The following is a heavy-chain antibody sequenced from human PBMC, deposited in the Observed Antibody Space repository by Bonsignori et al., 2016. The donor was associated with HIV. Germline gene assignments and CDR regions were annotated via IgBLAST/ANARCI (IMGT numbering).Heavy chain of an antibody. CDR1: GGVFSNSG. J-gene: IGHJ5*02. Sequence: QVQLVQSGAGMKKPGSSIKLSCEASGGVFSNSGIAWVRQAPGQGLEWMGGIIPVLDVMNFAQKFRGRVTLSADKSTNTAYMELTTLTSEDTAVYYCARLMIFGSGGGRRGRLLLGFDPWGRGSPGHRLL. CDR2: IIPVLDVM. V-gene: IGHV1-69*10. CDR3: ARLMIFGSGGGRRGRLLLGFDP. D-gene: IGHD3/OR15-3a*01.